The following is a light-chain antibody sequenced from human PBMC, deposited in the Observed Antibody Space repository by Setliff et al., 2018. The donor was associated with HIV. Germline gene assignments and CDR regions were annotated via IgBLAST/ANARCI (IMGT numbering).Light chain of an antibody. J-gene: IGLJ1*01. Sequence: QSALTRPPSASGSPGQSVTISCTGTSSDVGGYDFVSWYQQHPGKAPKLMLYDVSKRPSGVSNRFSGSKSGNTASLTISGLQAEDEADYYCSSYTSSSTYVFGTGTRSPS. CDR1: SSDVGGYDF. CDR2: DVS. V-gene: IGLV2-14*01. CDR3: SSYTSSSTYV.